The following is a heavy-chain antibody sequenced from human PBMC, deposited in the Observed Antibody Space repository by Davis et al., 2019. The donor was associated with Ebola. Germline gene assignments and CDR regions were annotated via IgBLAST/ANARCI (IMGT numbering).Heavy chain of an antibody. V-gene: IGHV3-9*01. D-gene: IGHD3-22*01. CDR2: ISWNSGSI. CDR3: ASLGDYYDSSGYTYYYGMDV. J-gene: IGHJ6*02. Sequence: GGSLRLSCAASGFTFDDYAMHWVRQAPGKGLEWVSGISWNSGSIGYADSVKGRFTISRDNAKNSLYLQMNSLRAEDTAVYYCASLGDYYDSSGYTYYYGMDVWGQGTTVTVSS. CDR1: GFTFDDYA.